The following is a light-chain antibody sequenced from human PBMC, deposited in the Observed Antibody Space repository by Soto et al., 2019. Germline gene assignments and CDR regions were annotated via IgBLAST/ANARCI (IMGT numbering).Light chain of an antibody. CDR2: SIS. CDR1: ETVIDGY. V-gene: IGKV3-20*01. Sequence: EIVLTQSPGTLSLSPGEGATLSCRASETVIDGYLAWYQQKPGQAPRLLMYSISSRPAGISDRFSGSGSGTDFTLTIARLEAEDSALYFCQQYVTAPFTFDQGTKLQIK. J-gene: IGKJ2*01. CDR3: QQYVTAPFT.